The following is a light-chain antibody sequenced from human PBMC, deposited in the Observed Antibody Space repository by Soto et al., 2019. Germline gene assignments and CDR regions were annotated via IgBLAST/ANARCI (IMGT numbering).Light chain of an antibody. Sequence: DIVMTQSPATLSVSPGERATLSCRASQSVSSNLAWYQQKPGQAPRLLIYSASTRATGIPARFSGSRSGTEFTLTISSLQSEDFAVYYCQQYNNWPYTFGQGTKLEIK. J-gene: IGKJ2*01. CDR3: QQYNNWPYT. CDR2: SAS. CDR1: QSVSSN. V-gene: IGKV3-15*01.